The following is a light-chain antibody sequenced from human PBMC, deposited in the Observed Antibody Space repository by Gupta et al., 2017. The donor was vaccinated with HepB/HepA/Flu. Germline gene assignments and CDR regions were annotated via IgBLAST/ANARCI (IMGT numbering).Light chain of an antibody. CDR2: AAS. J-gene: IGKJ1*01. Sequence: DIQMTQSPSSLSASVGDRVTITCRASQSISSYLNWYQQKPGKAPKLLIYAASSLQSGVPSRFSGSGSGTDFTLTISRLQPEDFAAYYCQQGHSTPWTFGQGTKVEIK. V-gene: IGKV1-39*01. CDR3: QQGHSTPWT. CDR1: QSISSY.